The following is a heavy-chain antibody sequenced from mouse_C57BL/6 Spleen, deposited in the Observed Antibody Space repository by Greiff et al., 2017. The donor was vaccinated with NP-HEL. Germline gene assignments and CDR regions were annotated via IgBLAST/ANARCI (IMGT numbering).Heavy chain of an antibody. CDR2: INPSNGGT. J-gene: IGHJ3*01. V-gene: IGHV1-53*01. Sequence: VQLQQPGTELVKPGASVKLSCTASGYTFNSYWMHWVKQRPGQGLEWIGNINPSNGGTNYNEKFKSKATLTVDKSSSTAYLQLSSLTSEEYAVYSCARESNYLKGLAYWGQGTLVTVSA. CDR1: GYTFNSYW. D-gene: IGHD2-5*01. CDR3: ARESNYLKGLAY.